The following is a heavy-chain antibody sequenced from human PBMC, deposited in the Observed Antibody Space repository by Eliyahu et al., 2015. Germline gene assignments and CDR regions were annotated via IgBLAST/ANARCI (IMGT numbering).Heavy chain of an antibody. Sequence: EVQLVESGGVVVQPGGSLRLSCAGSGFTFDXYAMHWVRQAPGKGLEWVSLISWDGGSTYYADSVKGRFTISRDNSKNSLFLQMNSLRAEDTALYYCAKDKMAVAGTRRGYFDLWGRGTLVTVSS. CDR3: AKDKMAVAGTRRGYFDL. V-gene: IGHV3-43D*04. J-gene: IGHJ2*01. D-gene: IGHD6-19*01. CDR2: ISWDGGST. CDR1: GFTFDXYA.